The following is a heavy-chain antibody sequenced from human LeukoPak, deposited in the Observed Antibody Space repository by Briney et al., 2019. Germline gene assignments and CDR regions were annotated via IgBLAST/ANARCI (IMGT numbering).Heavy chain of an antibody. J-gene: IGHJ4*02. D-gene: IGHD6-13*01. CDR2: ISGSGGST. V-gene: IGHV3-23*01. CDR3: AEGYSSSWWRGYYFDY. CDR1: GFTFSSYA. Sequence: GGSLRLSCAASGFTFSSYAMSWVRQAPGKGLEWVSAISGSGGSTYYADSVKGRFTISRDNSKNTLYLQMNSLRAEDTAVYYCAEGYSSSWWRGYYFDYWGQGTLVTVSS.